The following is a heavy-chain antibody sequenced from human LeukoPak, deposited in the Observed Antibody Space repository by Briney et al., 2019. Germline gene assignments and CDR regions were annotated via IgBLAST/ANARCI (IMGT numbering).Heavy chain of an antibody. Sequence: SQTLSLTCTVSGGSISSGSYYWSWIRQPAGKGLEWIGRIYTSGSTNYNPSLKSRVTISVDTSKNQFSLKLSSVTAADTAVYYCASGSITIFGMVSHWGQGTLVTVSS. CDR1: GGSISSGSYY. D-gene: IGHD3-3*01. V-gene: IGHV4-61*02. CDR2: IYTSGST. J-gene: IGHJ4*02. CDR3: ASGSITIFGMVSH.